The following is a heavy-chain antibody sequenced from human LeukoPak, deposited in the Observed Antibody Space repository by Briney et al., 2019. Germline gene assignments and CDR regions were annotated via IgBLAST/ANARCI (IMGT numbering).Heavy chain of an antibody. Sequence: GGSLRLSCAASGFTFSSYAMHWVRQAPGKGLEWVAVISYDGSNKYYADSVKGRFTISRDNSKNTLYLQMNSLRAEDTAVYYCARGAVGANYWGQGTLVTASS. CDR3: ARGAVGANY. CDR2: ISYDGSNK. J-gene: IGHJ4*02. CDR1: GFTFSSYA. V-gene: IGHV3-30-3*01. D-gene: IGHD1-26*01.